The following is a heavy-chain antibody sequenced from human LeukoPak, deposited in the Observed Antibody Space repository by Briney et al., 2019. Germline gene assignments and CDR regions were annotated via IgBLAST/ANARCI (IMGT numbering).Heavy chain of an antibody. J-gene: IGHJ6*03. CDR3: ARGRYSSSWDPNYYYYYYMDV. CDR2: INHSRST. Sequence: PSETLSLTCAVYGGSFSGYYWSWIRQPPGKGLEWIGEINHSRSTNYNPSLKSRVTISVDTSKNQFSLKLSSVTAADTAVYYCARGRYSSSWDPNYYYYYYMDVWGKGTTVTISS. D-gene: IGHD6-13*01. CDR1: GGSFSGYY. V-gene: IGHV4-34*01.